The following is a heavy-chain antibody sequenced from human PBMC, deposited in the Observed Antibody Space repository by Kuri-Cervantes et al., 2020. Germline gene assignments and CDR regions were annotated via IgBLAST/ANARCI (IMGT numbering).Heavy chain of an antibody. V-gene: IGHV3-30-3*01. CDR3: ARGHSSGGRATYDY. Sequence: LSLTCAASGFTFRSSAMHWVRQAPGKGLEWVTVISFDGSIQYYTDSVKGRFTISRDNAKNSLYLQMNSLRAEDTAVYCCARGHSSGGRATYDYWGQGTLVTVSS. CDR2: ISFDGSIQ. CDR1: GFTFRSSA. D-gene: IGHD6-19*01. J-gene: IGHJ4*02.